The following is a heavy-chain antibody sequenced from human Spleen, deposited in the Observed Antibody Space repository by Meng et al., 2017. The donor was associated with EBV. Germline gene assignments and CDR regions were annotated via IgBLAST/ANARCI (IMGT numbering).Heavy chain of an antibody. CDR3: ARAPLESSSSGWFDP. Sequence: GSFSGYYWSRIRQPPGKGLEWIGKINHSGSTNYTPSLKSRVTISLDTSKNQFSLRVKSVTAADTAVYFCARAPLESSSSGWFDPWGQGTLVTVSS. CDR2: INHSGST. J-gene: IGHJ5*02. D-gene: IGHD6-13*01. CDR1: GSFSGYY. V-gene: IGHV4-34*01.